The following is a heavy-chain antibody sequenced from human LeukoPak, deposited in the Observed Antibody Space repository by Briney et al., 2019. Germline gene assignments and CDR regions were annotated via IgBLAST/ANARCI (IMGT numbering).Heavy chain of an antibody. CDR1: GFTFSSYG. CDR3: ASSYSSSWYSCDY. D-gene: IGHD6-13*01. J-gene: IGHJ4*02. Sequence: PGGSLRLSCAASGFTFSSYGMHWVRQAPGKGLEWVAVIWYDGSNKYYADSVKGRFTISRDNSKNTLYLQMNSLRAEDTAVYYCASSYSSSWYSCDYWGQGTLVTVSS. V-gene: IGHV3-33*01. CDR2: IWYDGSNK.